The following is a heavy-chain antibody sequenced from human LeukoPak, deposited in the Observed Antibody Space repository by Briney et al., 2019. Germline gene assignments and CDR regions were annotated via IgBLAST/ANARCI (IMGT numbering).Heavy chain of an antibody. CDR3: ANHLACGSTSCPPFDD. D-gene: IGHD2-2*01. V-gene: IGHV3-21*01. J-gene: IGHJ4*02. CDR2: TSDNSYWI. Sequence: GGSLRLSGAASGFTYSSYSMSWVRQAPGKGLEWVSSTSDNSYWIYYAASVEGRFIISRDNAKNSLYLQMSSLRAEDTAVYYCANHLACGSTSCPPFDDWGQGTLVTVSS. CDR1: GFTYSSYS.